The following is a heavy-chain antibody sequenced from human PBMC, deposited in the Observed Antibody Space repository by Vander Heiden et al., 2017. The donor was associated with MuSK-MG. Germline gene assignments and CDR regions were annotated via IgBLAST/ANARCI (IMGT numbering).Heavy chain of an antibody. J-gene: IGHJ4*02. CDR2: ISWDGGST. Sequence: EVQLVESGGVVVQPGGSLRLSWAASGFTFDDYAMHWVRQAPGKGLEWVSLISWDGGSTYYADSVKGRFTISRDNSKNSLYLQMNSLRAEDTALYYCAKGGGSTGDYFDYWGQGTLVTVSS. CDR3: AKGGGSTGDYFDY. V-gene: IGHV3-43D*03. CDR1: GFTFDDYA. D-gene: IGHD2-2*01.